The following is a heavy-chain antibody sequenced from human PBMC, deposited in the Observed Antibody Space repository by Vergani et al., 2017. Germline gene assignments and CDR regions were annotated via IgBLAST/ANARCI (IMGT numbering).Heavy chain of an antibody. CDR2: IYYSGST. J-gene: IGHJ4*02. CDR3: VREQQLAYYFDY. V-gene: IGHV4-59*01. D-gene: IGHD6-13*01. CDR1: GGPISSYY. Sequence: QVQLQESGPGLVKPSETLSLTCTVPGGPISSYYCSWMRQPPGKGLEWIGYIYYSGSTNYNPSLKSRVTISVDTSKNQFSLKRSSVTAADTAVYYCVREQQLAYYFDYWGQGTLVTVSS.